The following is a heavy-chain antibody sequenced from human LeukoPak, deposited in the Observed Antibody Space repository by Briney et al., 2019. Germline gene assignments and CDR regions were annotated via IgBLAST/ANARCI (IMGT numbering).Heavy chain of an antibody. CDR3: AVLHYYAMDV. CDR1: GFTFDEYD. J-gene: IGHJ6*02. V-gene: IGHV3-9*01. D-gene: IGHD2-8*01. Sequence: GRSLRLSCAASGFTFDEYDMHWVRHAPGKGLEWVSGISWNSGTKGYAASVKGRFTISRDNAKNSLYLQMNSLRGEDAALYYCAVLHYYAMDVWGQGTTVTVSS. CDR2: ISWNSGTK.